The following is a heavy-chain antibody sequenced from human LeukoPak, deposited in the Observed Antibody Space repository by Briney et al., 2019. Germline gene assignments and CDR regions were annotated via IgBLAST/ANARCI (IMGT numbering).Heavy chain of an antibody. CDR1: GFTFSSYS. V-gene: IGHV3-21*01. D-gene: IGHD6-13*01. CDR2: ISSSSSYI. J-gene: IGHJ4*02. CDR3: AREIAAAGPQEA. Sequence: PGGSLRLSCAASGFTFSSYSMNWVRQAPGKGLEWVSSISSSSSYIYYADSVKGRFTISRDNAKNSLYLQMNSLRAEDTAVYYCAREIAAAGPQEAWGQGTLVTVSS.